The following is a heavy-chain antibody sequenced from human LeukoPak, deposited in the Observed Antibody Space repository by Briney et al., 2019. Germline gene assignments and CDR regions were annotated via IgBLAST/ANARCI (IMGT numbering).Heavy chain of an antibody. D-gene: IGHD6-19*01. J-gene: IGHJ5*02. CDR3: ATQDLSGWYWGNWFDP. V-gene: IGHV3-30*02. Sequence: PGGSLRLSCEASGFTFSNYGMHWVRQAPGKGLEWVAFRGYDGSHKYYADSVKGRFTISRDNSKNTLYLQMNSLRAEDTAVYYCATQDLSGWYWGNWFDPWGQGTLVTVSS. CDR2: RGYDGSHK. CDR1: GFTFSNYG.